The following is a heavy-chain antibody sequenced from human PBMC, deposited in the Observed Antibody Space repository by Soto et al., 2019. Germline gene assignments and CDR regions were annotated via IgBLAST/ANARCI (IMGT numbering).Heavy chain of an antibody. CDR3: TRRPLRASSGGIDY. V-gene: IGHV4-4*02. J-gene: IGHJ4*02. Sequence: QVQLQESGPGLVKPSGTLSLTCAVSSGSITNSHWWTWVRQPPGKGLEWIGQVYHSGAAEYNPSLKSRVTISVVKSKNQISLKLNSVTAADTAVYYCTRRPLRASSGGIDYWGQGTLVTVSS. D-gene: IGHD2-15*01. CDR2: VYHSGAA. CDR1: SGSITNSHW.